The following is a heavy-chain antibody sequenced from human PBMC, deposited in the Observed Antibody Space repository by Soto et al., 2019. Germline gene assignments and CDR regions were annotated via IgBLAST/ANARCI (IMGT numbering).Heavy chain of an antibody. D-gene: IGHD3-3*02. V-gene: IGHV3-15*01. Sequence: GGSLRRSRVPCGFTLCNVLLNRARSAPGQGLEFSGRIKSKSVGGTTDYAEPVQGRFSKSRDDSKATVFLQLTTVKTEDTDVYFCTTDPRGQFWSPLCGDWGQGTLATVSS. J-gene: IGHJ4*02. CDR3: TTDPRGQFWSPLCGD. CDR2: IKSKSVGGTT. CDR1: GFTLCNVL.